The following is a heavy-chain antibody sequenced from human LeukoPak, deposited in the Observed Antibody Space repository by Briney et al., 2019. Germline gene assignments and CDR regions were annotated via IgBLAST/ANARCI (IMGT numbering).Heavy chain of an antibody. CDR1: GFTFSNYA. D-gene: IGHD3-9*01. CDR2: ILGSGGST. V-gene: IGHV3-23*01. J-gene: IGHJ4*02. CDR3: AKWGDYVVLTGYYVPDY. Sequence: GGSLRPSCAASGFTFSNYAMSWVRQAPGKGLEWVSAILGSGGSTYYADSVKGRFTVSRDNSKSTLYLQMNSLRAEDTALYYCAKWGDYVVLTGYYVPDYWGQGTLVTVSS.